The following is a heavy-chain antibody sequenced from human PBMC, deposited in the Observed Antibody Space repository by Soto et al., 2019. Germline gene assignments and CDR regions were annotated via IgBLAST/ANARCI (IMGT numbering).Heavy chain of an antibody. CDR3: ARFGVGVTIDY. J-gene: IGHJ4*02. Sequence: QVQLRESGPGLLKPSETLSLTCTVSGDSVSTDGFFWTWVRQPPGKGLEWIAYISYIGDTNYNPSLKSRVTPSADTSRNAFSLRVRSVRAAETAMYFCARFGVGVTIDYWGQGNLVTVSS. CDR2: ISYIGDT. CDR1: GDSVSTDGFF. D-gene: IGHD1-26*01. V-gene: IGHV4-61*08.